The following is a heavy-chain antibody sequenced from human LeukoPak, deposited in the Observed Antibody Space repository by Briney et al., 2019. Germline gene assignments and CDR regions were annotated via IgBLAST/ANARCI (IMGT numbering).Heavy chain of an antibody. D-gene: IGHD2-2*01. CDR1: GGSISSGSYY. CDR2: IYTSGST. Sequence: SEPLSLTFTVSGGSISSGSYYWSWIRPPAGKGLEWIGRIYTSGSTNYNPSLKSRVTISVDTSKNQFSLKLSSVTAADTAVYYCARVVVPAAYNWFDPWGQGTLVTVSS. V-gene: IGHV4-61*02. CDR3: ARVVVPAAYNWFDP. J-gene: IGHJ5*02.